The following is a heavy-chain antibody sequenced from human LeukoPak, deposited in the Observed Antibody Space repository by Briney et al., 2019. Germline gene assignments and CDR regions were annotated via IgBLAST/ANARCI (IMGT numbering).Heavy chain of an antibody. D-gene: IGHD3/OR15-3a*01. J-gene: IGHJ4*02. Sequence: TGGSLRLSCATSGFAFSEAWMSWVRQAPGKGLEWVGNLDSRFGTGAVTYAAHVRGRFTISRDDAKNTLYVQMNSLKTEDTAVYYCTTNWSGLGGGQGTLVTVSS. CDR1: GFAFSEAW. CDR2: LDSRFGTGAV. CDR3: TTNWSGLG. V-gene: IGHV3-15*04.